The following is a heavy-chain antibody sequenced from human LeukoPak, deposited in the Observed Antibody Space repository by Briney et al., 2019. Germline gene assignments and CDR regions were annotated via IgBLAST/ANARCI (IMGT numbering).Heavy chain of an antibody. V-gene: IGHV3-48*03. CDR2: ISSSGSTI. CDR3: AELGITMIGGV. J-gene: IGHJ6*04. Sequence: GGSLRLSCAASGFTFSSSAMTWVRQAPGKGLEWVSYISSSGSTIYYADSVKGRFTISRDNAKNSLYLQMNSLRAEDTAVYYCAELGITMIGGVWGKGTTVTISS. CDR1: GFTFSSSA. D-gene: IGHD3-10*02.